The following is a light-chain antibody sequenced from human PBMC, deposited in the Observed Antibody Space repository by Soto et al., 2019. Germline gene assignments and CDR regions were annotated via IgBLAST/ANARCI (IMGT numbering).Light chain of an antibody. Sequence: QSALTQPPSVSGAPGQRVTISCTGSSSNIGAGYDVHWYQQRPGTAPKLLIYGNSNRPSGVPDRFSGSKSGTSASLAITGLQAEDEADYYCQSYDSSLSGYVFGTGTKLTVL. V-gene: IGLV1-40*01. CDR2: GNS. CDR1: SSNIGAGYD. J-gene: IGLJ1*01. CDR3: QSYDSSLSGYV.